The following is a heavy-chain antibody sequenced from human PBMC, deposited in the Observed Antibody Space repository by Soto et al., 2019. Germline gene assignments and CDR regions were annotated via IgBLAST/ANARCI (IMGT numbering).Heavy chain of an antibody. CDR1: GGSFSGYY. CDR3: ARGGVLQYSDWLPPFVD. Sequence: PSETLSLTCAVYGGSFSGYYWSWIRQPPGKGLEWIGEINHSGSTNYNPSLKSRVTISVDTSKNQFSLKLSSVTAADTAVYYCARGGVLQYSDWLPPFVDWGQGTLVTVSS. D-gene: IGHD3-9*01. J-gene: IGHJ4*02. V-gene: IGHV4-34*01. CDR2: INHSGST.